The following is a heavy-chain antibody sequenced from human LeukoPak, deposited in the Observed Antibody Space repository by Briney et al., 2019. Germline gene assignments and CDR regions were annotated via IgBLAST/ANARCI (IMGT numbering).Heavy chain of an antibody. Sequence: GGSLRLSCAASGFTFNSYSMHWVRQAPDKGLEWVTAISDDETYKFYADSLKGRFTISRDNPKNTLSLQMNSLRAEDTAVYYCARGGKWLPFDYWGQGTLVTVSS. CDR1: GFTFNSYS. J-gene: IGHJ4*02. D-gene: IGHD3-22*01. V-gene: IGHV3-30-3*01. CDR3: ARGGKWLPFDY. CDR2: ISDDETYK.